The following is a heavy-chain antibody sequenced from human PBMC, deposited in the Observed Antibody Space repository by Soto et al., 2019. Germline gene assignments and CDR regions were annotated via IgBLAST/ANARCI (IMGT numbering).Heavy chain of an antibody. CDR1: GFTFSSYG. CDR3: ARSSGGSSYYPPDY. V-gene: IGHV3-30*03. CDR2: MAHDGSNQ. Sequence: QVQLVESGGGVVQPGGSLRLSCAASGFTFSSYGMQWVRQSPGEGLEWVAIMAHDGSNQNYGDSVKGRFTISRDNSKNTLYLQMDSLRPEDTAVYYCARSSGGSSYYPPDYWGQGTLVTVSS. D-gene: IGHD2-15*01. J-gene: IGHJ4*02.